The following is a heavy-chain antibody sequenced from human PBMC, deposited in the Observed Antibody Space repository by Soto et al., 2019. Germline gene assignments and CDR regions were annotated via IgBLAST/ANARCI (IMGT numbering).Heavy chain of an antibody. Sequence: QVQLVESGGGVVQPGRSLRLSCAASGFTFNSYGMHWVRQAPGKGLEGVAVIWYDGSNKYYGDSVQGRFTTSRDNSKNTLYLQMNSLRAEDTAVYYCARDRPNSGFDYWGQGTLVTVSS. CDR3: ARDRPNSGFDY. CDR2: IWYDGSNK. V-gene: IGHV3-33*01. D-gene: IGHD7-27*01. CDR1: GFTFNSYG. J-gene: IGHJ4*02.